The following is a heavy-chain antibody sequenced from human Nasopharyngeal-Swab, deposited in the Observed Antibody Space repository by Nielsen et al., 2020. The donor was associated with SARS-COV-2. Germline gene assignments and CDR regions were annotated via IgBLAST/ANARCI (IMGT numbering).Heavy chain of an antibody. V-gene: IGHV3-30-3*01. D-gene: IGHD6-19*01. CDR2: ISYDGSNK. CDR1: GFTFSSYA. Sequence: GESLKISCAASGFTFSSYAMHWVRQAPGKGLEWVAVISYDGSNKYYADSVKGRFTISRDNSKNTLFLQMNTLRAEDAAVYYCARLHAVAGTWGRYYYYGMDVWGQGTTVTVSS. J-gene: IGHJ6*02. CDR3: ARLHAVAGTWGRYYYYGMDV.